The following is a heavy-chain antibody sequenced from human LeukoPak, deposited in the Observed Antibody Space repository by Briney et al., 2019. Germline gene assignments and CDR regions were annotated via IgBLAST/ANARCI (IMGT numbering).Heavy chain of an antibody. CDR1: GGSFSGYY. CDR3: AGLAAAGTDYYYYMDV. V-gene: IGHV4-34*01. Sequence: SETLSLTCAVYGGSFSGYYWSWIRQPPGKGLEWIGEINHSGSTNYNPSLKSRVTISVDTSKNQFSLKLSSVTAADTAVYYCAGLAAAGTDYYYYMDVWGKGTTVTISS. D-gene: IGHD6-13*01. J-gene: IGHJ6*03. CDR2: INHSGST.